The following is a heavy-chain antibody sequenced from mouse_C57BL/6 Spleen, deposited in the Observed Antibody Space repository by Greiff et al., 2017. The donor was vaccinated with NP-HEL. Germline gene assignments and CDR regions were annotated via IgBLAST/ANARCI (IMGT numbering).Heavy chain of an antibody. D-gene: IGHD2-12*01. J-gene: IGHJ4*01. Sequence: QVQLQQPGAELVKPGASVKLSCKASGYTFTSYWMQWVKQRPGQGLEWIGEIDPSDSYTNYNQKFKGKATLTVDTSSSTAYMQLSSLTSEDSAVYYCARRRQGHYYAMDYWGQGTSVTVSS. CDR1: GYTFTSYW. V-gene: IGHV1-50*01. CDR3: ARRRQGHYYAMDY. CDR2: IDPSDSYT.